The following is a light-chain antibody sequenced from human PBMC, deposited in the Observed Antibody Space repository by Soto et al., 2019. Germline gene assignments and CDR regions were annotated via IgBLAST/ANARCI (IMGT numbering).Light chain of an antibody. CDR3: QQSYSTPYT. V-gene: IGKV1-39*01. CDR2: AAS. J-gene: IGKJ2*01. CDR1: QSISTY. Sequence: DIQMTQFPSSLSASVGNRVTITCRAGQSISTYLNWYQQKPGKAPKLLIYAASSLQSGVPSRFSGSGSGTEFTLTISSLQPEDFATYYCQQSYSTPYTFGQGTNLDI.